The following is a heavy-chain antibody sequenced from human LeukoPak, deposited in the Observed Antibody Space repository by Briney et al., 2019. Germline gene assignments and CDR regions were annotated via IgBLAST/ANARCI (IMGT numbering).Heavy chain of an antibody. CDR1: GFTFSSYA. V-gene: IGHV3-23*01. D-gene: IGHD3-22*01. J-gene: IGHJ4*02. Sequence: GGSLRLSCAASGFTFSSYAMSWVRQAPGKGLEWVSAISGSGGSTYYADSVKGRFTISRDNSKNTLYLQMNSLRAEDTAVYYCANLEGYYYDSSGYYRGYFDYWGQGTLVTVSS. CDR3: ANLEGYYYDSSGYYRGYFDY. CDR2: ISGSGGST.